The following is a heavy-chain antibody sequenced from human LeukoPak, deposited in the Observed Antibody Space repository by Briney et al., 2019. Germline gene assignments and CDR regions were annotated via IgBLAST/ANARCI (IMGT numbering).Heavy chain of an antibody. CDR2: ISWNSGSI. J-gene: IGHJ4*02. Sequence: PGGSLRLSCAASGFTFDDYAMHWVRQASGKGLEWVSVISWNSGSIGYVDSVKGRFTISRDNAKNSLYLQMNSLRAEDTALYYCAKDMVIAAAGSSAAVLDYWGQGTLVTVSS. CDR1: GFTFDDYA. CDR3: AKDMVIAAAGSSAAVLDY. D-gene: IGHD6-13*01. V-gene: IGHV3-9*01.